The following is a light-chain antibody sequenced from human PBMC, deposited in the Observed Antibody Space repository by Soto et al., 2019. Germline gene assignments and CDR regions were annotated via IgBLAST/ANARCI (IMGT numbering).Light chain of an antibody. CDR1: RSVLYTSSNKNH. V-gene: IGKV4-1*01. CDR3: QQYYTTPRT. J-gene: IGKJ1*01. Sequence: DIVVPHSPDSLAVSLFESATIKCKSSRSVLYTSSNKNHLAWYQQKPGQPPRLLIYWASNRESGVPDRFSGSGSGTDFTLSISSLQAEDVAVYYCQQYYTTPRTFGQGTKVDIK. CDR2: WAS.